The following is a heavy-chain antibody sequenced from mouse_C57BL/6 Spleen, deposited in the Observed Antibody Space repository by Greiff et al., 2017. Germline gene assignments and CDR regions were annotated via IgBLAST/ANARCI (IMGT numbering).Heavy chain of an antibody. V-gene: IGHV3-6*01. CDR2: ISYDGSN. D-gene: IGHD3-1*01. CDR1: GYSITSGYY. J-gene: IGHJ4*01. CDR3: ARDKKLRGFYYAMDY. Sequence: EVKLQESGPGLVKPSQSLSLTCSVTGYSITSGYYWNWIRQFPGNKLEWMGYISYDGSNNYNPSLKNRISITRDTSKNQFFLKLNSVTTEDTATYYCARDKKLRGFYYAMDYWGQGTSVTVSP.